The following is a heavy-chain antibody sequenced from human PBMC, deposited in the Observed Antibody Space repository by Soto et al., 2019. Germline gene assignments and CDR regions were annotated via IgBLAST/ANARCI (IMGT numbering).Heavy chain of an antibody. CDR2: IHATGNT. CDR3: ARAEGGSSLGHWKDNYCGMDV. D-gene: IGHD1-1*01. J-gene: IGHJ6*02. V-gene: IGHV4-4*07. CDR1: GGSIGTSY. Sequence: SETLSLTCTVSGGSIGTSYWSWIRQPAGKGLEWIGRIHATGNTKYNASLKGRVNMSLDTSKNQFSLKMTSVTAADTAVYYCARAEGGSSLGHWKDNYCGMDVWGQGTTVTVSS.